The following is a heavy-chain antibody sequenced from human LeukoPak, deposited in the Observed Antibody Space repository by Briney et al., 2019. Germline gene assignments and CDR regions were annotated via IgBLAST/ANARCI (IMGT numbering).Heavy chain of an antibody. CDR1: GFTFSSYG. J-gene: IGHJ4*02. V-gene: IGHV3-30*02. CDR2: IRYDGGNK. CDR3: AKGSNFFDD. Sequence: PGGSLRLSCAASGFTFSSYGMHWVRQAPGKGLEWVAFIRYDGGNKYYADSVKGRFTISRDNSKNTLYLQMNSLRAEDTAVYYCAKGSNFFDDWGQASLLT.